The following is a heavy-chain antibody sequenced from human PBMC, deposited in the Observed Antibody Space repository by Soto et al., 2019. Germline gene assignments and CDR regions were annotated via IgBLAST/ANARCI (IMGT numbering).Heavy chain of an antibody. CDR3: AKDLSGFGMIVDENWFDP. V-gene: IGHV3-23*01. Sequence: GGSLRLSCAASGFTCSSYAMNWVSKAPGKGLEWVSAISGSGGSTYYADSVKGRFTISRDNSKNTLYLQMNSLRAEDTAVYYCAKDLSGFGMIVDENWFDPWGQGTLVTVSS. CDR1: GFTCSSYA. CDR2: ISGSGGST. D-gene: IGHD3-22*01. J-gene: IGHJ5*02.